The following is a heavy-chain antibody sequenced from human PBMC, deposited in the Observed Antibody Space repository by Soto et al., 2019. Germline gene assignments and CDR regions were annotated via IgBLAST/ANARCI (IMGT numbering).Heavy chain of an antibody. CDR3: ARRDRSGYSYWLDT. CDR2: ISYSGST. J-gene: IGHJ5*02. Sequence: SETLSLTCTVSGGSISDGYYWSWIRQHPGKGLEWIGSISYSGSTSYNPSLKSRLTISVDRSKSQFSLNLSSVTAADTAVYYCARRDRSGYSYWLDTWGQGTLVTVS. CDR1: GGSISDGYY. D-gene: IGHD3-22*01. V-gene: IGHV4-31*03.